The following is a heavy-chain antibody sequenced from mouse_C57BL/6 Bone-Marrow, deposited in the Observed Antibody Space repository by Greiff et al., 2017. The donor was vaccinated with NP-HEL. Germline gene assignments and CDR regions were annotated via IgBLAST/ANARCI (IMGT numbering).Heavy chain of an antibody. V-gene: IGHV1-81*01. CDR1: GYTFTSYG. CDR3: ARERYYGSSFAY. Sequence: QVQLQQSGAELARPGASVKLSCKASGYTFTSYGISWVKQRTGQGLAWIGEISPRSGNTYYTEKFKGKATLTADKSASTAYMELRSLTSEDSAVYFCARERYYGSSFAYWGQGTLVTVSA. D-gene: IGHD1-1*01. CDR2: ISPRSGNT. J-gene: IGHJ3*01.